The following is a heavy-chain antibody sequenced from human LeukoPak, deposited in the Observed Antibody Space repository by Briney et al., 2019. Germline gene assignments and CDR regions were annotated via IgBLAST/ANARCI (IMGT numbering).Heavy chain of an antibody. CDR2: IWYDGSNK. CDR1: GFTFSSYG. Sequence: PGGSLRLSCAASGFTFSSYGMHWVRQAPGKGLEWVAVIWYDGSNKYYADSVKGRFTISRDNSKNTLYLQMNSLRAEDTAVYYCARGGGLRYGSGSSLFDPWGQGTLVTVSS. CDR3: ARGGGLRYGSGSSLFDP. J-gene: IGHJ5*02. D-gene: IGHD3-10*01. V-gene: IGHV3-33*01.